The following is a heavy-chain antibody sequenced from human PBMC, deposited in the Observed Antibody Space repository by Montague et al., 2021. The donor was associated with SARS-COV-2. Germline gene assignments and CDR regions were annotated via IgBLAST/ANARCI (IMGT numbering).Heavy chain of an antibody. J-gene: IGHJ6*02. Sequence: SLRLSCAASGFTVSSNNMSWVRQAPEKGLEWVSVIYSGGSTQYADSVKGRFTISRDKSNYTLYLQMNSLRAEDTAVYYCAARADYYYGMDVWGQGTSVTVSS. CDR2: IYSGGST. V-gene: IGHV3-66*01. CDR1: GFTVSSNN. CDR3: AARADYYYGMDV.